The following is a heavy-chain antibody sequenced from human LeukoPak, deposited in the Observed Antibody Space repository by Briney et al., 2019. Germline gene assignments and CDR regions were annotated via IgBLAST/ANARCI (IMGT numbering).Heavy chain of an antibody. J-gene: IGHJ4*02. CDR1: GGSFSGYC. CDR3: ARVWLAFDY. CDR2: INHSGST. V-gene: IGHV4-34*01. Sequence: SETLSLTCAVYGGSFSGYCWSWIRQPPGKGLEWIGEINHSGSTNYNPSLKSRVTISVDTSKNQFSLKLSSVTAADTAVYYCARVWLAFDYWGQGTLVTVSS. D-gene: IGHD5-18*01.